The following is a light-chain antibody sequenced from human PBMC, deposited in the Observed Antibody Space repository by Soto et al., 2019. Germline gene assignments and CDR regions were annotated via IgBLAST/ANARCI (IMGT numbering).Light chain of an antibody. CDR3: QQYNNWPPVT. V-gene: IGKV3-15*01. CDR1: QGVTGT. J-gene: IGKJ4*01. CDR2: GAS. Sequence: EIVMTQSPATLSVSPGERATLSCRASQGVTGTFAWYQKKPGQAPRLLIYGASTRAPVIPARFSGSGSGTEFTLTISSLQSEDFAVYYCQQYNNWPPVTFGGGTKVEIK.